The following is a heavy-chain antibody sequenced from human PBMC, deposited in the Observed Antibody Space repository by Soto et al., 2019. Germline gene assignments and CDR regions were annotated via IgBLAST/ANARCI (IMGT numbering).Heavy chain of an antibody. D-gene: IGHD3-10*02. V-gene: IGHV4-31*03. CDR1: GGSISSGGYY. Sequence: QVQLQESGPGLVKPSQTLSLTCTVSGGSISSGGYYWSWIRQHPGKGLEWIGYIYYSGSTYYNPSLKSRVTISVEQSKNQFSLNLSSVTAADTAVYYCAREAVTTYGGDYWGQGTLVTVSS. CDR2: IYYSGST. J-gene: IGHJ4*02. CDR3: AREAVTTYGGDY.